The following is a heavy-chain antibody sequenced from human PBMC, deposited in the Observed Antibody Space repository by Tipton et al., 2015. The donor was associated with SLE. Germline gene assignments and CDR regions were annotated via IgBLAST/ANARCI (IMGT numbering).Heavy chain of an antibody. D-gene: IGHD5-18*01. CDR2: IYYSGST. CDR1: GGSISSGDYY. J-gene: IGHJ3*02. CDR3: ARVGNGYSYGERHAFDI. Sequence: TLSLTCTVSGGSISSGDYYWSWIRQPPGKGLEWIGYIYYSGSTYYNPSLKSRVTISVDTSKNQFSLKLSSVTAADTAVYYCARVGNGYSYGERHAFDIWGQGTMVTVSS. V-gene: IGHV4-30-4*01.